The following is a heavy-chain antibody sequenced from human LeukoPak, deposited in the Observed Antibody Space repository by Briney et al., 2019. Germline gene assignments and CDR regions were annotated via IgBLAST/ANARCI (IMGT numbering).Heavy chain of an antibody. D-gene: IGHD5-12*01. V-gene: IGHV4-39*01. J-gene: IGHJ5*02. CDR2: IYYSGST. Sequence: SETLSLTCTISGGSTSRRSYYWGWIRQPPGKGLEWIGSIYYSGSTYYNPSLKSRVTISLDTSKNQFSLKLSSVTAADTAVYYCARHPKYSGYDRWFDPWGQGTLVTVSS. CDR1: GGSTSRRSYY. CDR3: ARHPKYSGYDRWFDP.